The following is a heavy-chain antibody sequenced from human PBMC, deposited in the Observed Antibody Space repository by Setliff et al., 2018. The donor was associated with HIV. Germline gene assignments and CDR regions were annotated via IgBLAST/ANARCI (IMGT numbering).Heavy chain of an antibody. CDR2: MHHSGST. Sequence: SETLSLTCTVSGDSITSNSYYWGWIRQSPGKGLEWIGTMHHSGSTYYNPSLKSRVAIFIDTSKNQFSLRLSSVTAADTAVYYCAREYCSAGSCYSGRWGQGMLVTVSS. V-gene: IGHV4-39*02. CDR1: GDSITSNSYY. CDR3: AREYCSAGSCYSGR. D-gene: IGHD2-15*01. J-gene: IGHJ4*02.